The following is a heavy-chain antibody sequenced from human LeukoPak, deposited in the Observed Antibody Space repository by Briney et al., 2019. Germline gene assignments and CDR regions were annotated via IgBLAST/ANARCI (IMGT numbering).Heavy chain of an antibody. CDR1: GGSISSYY. CDR3: ARDRLTGGFDY. J-gene: IGHJ4*02. CDR2: IYYSGST. V-gene: IGHV4-59*01. Sequence: SQTLSLTCTVSGGSISSYYWSWIRQPPGKGLEWIGYIYYSGSTNYNPSLKSRVTISVDTSKNQFSPKLSSVTAADTAVYYCARDRLTGGFDYWGQGTLVTVSS. D-gene: IGHD7-27*01.